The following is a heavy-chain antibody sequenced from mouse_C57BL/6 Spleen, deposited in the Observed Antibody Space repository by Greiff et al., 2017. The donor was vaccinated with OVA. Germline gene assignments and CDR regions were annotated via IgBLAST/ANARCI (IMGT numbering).Heavy chain of an antibody. Sequence: QVQLKQPGAELVKPGASVKLSCKASGYTFTSYWMQWVKQRPGQGLEWIGEIDPSDSYTNYNQKFKGKATLTVDTSSSTAYMQLSSLTSEDSAVYYCAGLDSSGYSYWGQGTLVTVSA. D-gene: IGHD3-2*02. CDR3: AGLDSSGYSY. CDR2: IDPSDSYT. CDR1: GYTFTSYW. J-gene: IGHJ3*01. V-gene: IGHV1-50*01.